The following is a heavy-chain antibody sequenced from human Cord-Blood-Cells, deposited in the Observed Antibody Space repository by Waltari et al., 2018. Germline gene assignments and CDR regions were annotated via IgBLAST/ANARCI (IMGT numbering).Heavy chain of an antibody. J-gene: IGHJ5*02. D-gene: IGHD1-26*01. CDR2: INHSGIT. V-gene: IGHV4-34*01. Sequence: QVQLQQWGAGLLKPSETLSLTCAVYGGSFSGYYWSWIRQPPGKGLEWIGEINHSGITNYNPSLKSRVTISVDTSKNQFSLKLSSVTAADTAVYYCARHLSGSYWFDPWGQGTLVTVSS. CDR1: GGSFSGYY. CDR3: ARHLSGSYWFDP.